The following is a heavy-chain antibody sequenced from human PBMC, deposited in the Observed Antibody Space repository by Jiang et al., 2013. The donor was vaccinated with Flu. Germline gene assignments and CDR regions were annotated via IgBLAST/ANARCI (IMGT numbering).Heavy chain of an antibody. CDR3: ARRIPGGMATTRSHDAFDI. CDR2: IIPIFGTA. CDR1: GGTFSSYA. Sequence: EVKKPGSSVKVSCKASGGTFSSYAISWVRQAPGQGLEWMGGIIPIFGTANYAQKFQGRVTITADESTSTAYMELSSLRSEDTAVYYCARRIPGGMATTRSHDAFDIWGQGTMVTVSS. V-gene: IGHV1-69*01. D-gene: IGHD5-24*01. J-gene: IGHJ3*02.